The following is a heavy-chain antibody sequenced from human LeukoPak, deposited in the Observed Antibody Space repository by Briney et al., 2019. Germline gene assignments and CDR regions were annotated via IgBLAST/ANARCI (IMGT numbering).Heavy chain of an antibody. CDR2: ISSSSSYI. CDR1: GFTFSGYS. D-gene: IGHD2-15*01. Sequence: GGSLRLSCSASGFTFSGYSMNWVRQAPGKGLEWVSSISSSSSYIYYADSVKGRFTISRDNAKNTLYLQMNSLRAEDTAVYYCARGCSGGSCYLFDYWGQGTLVTVSS. CDR3: ARGCSGGSCYLFDY. J-gene: IGHJ4*02. V-gene: IGHV3-21*01.